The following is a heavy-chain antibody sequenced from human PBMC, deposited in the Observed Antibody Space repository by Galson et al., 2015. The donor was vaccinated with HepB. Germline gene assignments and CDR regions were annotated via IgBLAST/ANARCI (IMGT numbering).Heavy chain of an antibody. CDR3: ARGSNRNYDFWSGYYTFYYMDV. J-gene: IGHJ6*03. CDR1: GYTFTSYD. V-gene: IGHV1-8*01. D-gene: IGHD3-3*01. Sequence: SVKVSCKASGYTFTSYDINWVRQATGQGLEWMGWMNPNSGNTGYAQKFQGRVTMTRNTSISTAYMELSSLRSEDTAVYYCARGSNRNYDFWSGYYTFYYMDVWGKGTTVTVSS. CDR2: MNPNSGNT.